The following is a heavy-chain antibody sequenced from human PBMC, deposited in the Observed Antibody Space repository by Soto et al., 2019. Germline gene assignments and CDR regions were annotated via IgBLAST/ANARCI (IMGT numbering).Heavy chain of an antibody. Sequence: QVQLVESGGGVVQPGRSLRLSCTASRFTFSSYGMHWVRQAPGKGLEWVAVISHDASNKYYADSVKGRFTISRDNSKNFLYLQTNSLRAEDTDVYYCVKDDNYDYVWWTYRSLYFDYWVRGPLVTVSS. D-gene: IGHD3-16*02. CDR1: RFTFSSYG. CDR3: VKDDNYDYVWWTYRSLYFDY. CDR2: ISHDASNK. J-gene: IGHJ4*02. V-gene: IGHV3-30*18.